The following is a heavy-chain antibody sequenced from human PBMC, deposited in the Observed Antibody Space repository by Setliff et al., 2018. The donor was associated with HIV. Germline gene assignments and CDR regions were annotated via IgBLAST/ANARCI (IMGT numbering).Heavy chain of an antibody. CDR2: INPSGGST. J-gene: IGHJ6*03. Sequence: ASVKVSCKASGYTFTSYYMHWVRQAPGQGLEWMGIINPSGGSTSYAQKFQGRVTMTRDTSTSTVYMELSSLRSEETAVYYCARVSSTSCYGGPCRRTPRDYYYYYYMDVWGKGTTVTVSS. CDR1: GYTFTSYY. D-gene: IGHD2-2*01. V-gene: IGHV1-46*01. CDR3: ARVSSTSCYGGPCRRTPRDYYYYYYMDV.